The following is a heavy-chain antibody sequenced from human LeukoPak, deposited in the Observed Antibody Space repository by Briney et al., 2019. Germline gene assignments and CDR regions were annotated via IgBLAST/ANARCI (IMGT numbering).Heavy chain of an antibody. V-gene: IGHV4-4*07. CDR1: GGSVSSYY. CDR3: ARGWEPRLVDY. Sequence: SETLSLTCTVSGGSVSSYYLSWIRQPAGKGLEWIGRIYTSGSTNYNPSLKSRVTMSVDTSKNQFSLKLSSVTAADTAVYYCARGWEPRLVDYWGQGTLVTVSS. J-gene: IGHJ4*02. CDR2: IYTSGST. D-gene: IGHD1-26*01.